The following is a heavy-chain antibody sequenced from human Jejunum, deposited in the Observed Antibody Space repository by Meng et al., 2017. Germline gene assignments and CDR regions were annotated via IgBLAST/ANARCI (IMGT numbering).Heavy chain of an antibody. D-gene: IGHD3-9*01. CDR2: IYYSGNT. CDR3: ASYDLFTGFGFDY. V-gene: IGHV4-30-4*01. Sequence: QVQLQESGPGLGKPSQTQSRTCTVSGGSISSGDYYWSWIRQPPGKGLEWIGYIYYSGNTYYNPSLKSRVTISVDTPKNQFSLKLSSVTAADTAVYYCASYDLFTGFGFDYWGQGTLVTVSS. CDR1: GGSISSGDYY. J-gene: IGHJ4*02.